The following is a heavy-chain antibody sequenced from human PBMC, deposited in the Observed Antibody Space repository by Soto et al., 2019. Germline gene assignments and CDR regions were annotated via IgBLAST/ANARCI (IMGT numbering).Heavy chain of an antibody. CDR2: INVDGGTT. J-gene: IGHJ4*02. V-gene: IGHV3-74*01. CDR3: MRGGTSATNWGLFDY. Sequence: PAGSLRLSCAASGFNFSNYWTHSVRQPPRKRRVWVSRINVDGGTTTYADFVKGRFTISRDKAKNPFYLQLDTLGADDTAVYYCMRGGTSATNWGLFDYWGQGALVTVSS. D-gene: IGHD7-27*01. CDR1: GFNFSNYW.